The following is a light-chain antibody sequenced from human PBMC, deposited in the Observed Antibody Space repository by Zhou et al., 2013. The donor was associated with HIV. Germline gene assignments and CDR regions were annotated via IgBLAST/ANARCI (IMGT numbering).Light chain of an antibody. Sequence: EIVMTQSPATLSLSPGERATLSCRASQSVSSYLAWYQQKPGQAPRLLIYDASNRATGIPARFSGSGSGTDFTLIISRLEPEDLAVYYCQQYGSSPQTFGQGTKLEIK. V-gene: IGKV3-20*01. CDR1: QSVSSY. J-gene: IGKJ2*01. CDR3: QQYGSSPQT. CDR2: DAS.